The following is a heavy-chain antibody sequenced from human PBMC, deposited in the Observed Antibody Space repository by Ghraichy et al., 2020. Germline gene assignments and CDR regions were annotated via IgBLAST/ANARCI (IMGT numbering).Heavy chain of an antibody. D-gene: IGHD4-11*01. V-gene: IGHV4-31*03. CDR2: IYYSGST. CDR1: GGSISSGGYY. J-gene: IGHJ5*02. Sequence: SLNISCTVSGGSISSGGYYWSWIRQHPGKGLEWIGYIYYSGSTYYNPSLKSRVTISVDTSKNQFSLKLSSVTAADTAVYYCARDSDYLGFDPWGQGTMVTVSS. CDR3: ARDSDYLGFDP.